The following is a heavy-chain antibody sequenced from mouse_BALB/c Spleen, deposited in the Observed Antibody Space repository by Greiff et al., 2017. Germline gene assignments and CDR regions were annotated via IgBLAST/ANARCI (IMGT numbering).Heavy chain of an antibody. CDR1: GYTFTSYW. J-gene: IGHJ2*01. D-gene: IGHD1-1*01. CDR3: TRSDYGYFDY. CDR2: IYPSDSYT. Sequence: QVQLQQPGAELVRPGASVKLSCKASGYTFTSYWINWVKQRPGQGLEWIGNIYPSDSYTNYNQKFKDKATLTVDKSSSTAYMQLSSPTSEDSAVYYCTRSDYGYFDYWGQGTTLTVSS. V-gene: IGHV1-69*02.